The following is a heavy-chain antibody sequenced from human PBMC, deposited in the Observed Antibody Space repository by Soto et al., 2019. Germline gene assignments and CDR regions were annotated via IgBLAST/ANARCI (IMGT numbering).Heavy chain of an antibody. CDR2: ISYDGSNK. J-gene: IGHJ6*02. Sequence: PAGCLRLCCAASGFTFSSYAMPWVRQAPGKGLEWVAVISYDGSNKYYADSVKGESNIPRKNPKNPLYLQINTRRAENTRLYYWARVFGGAKYGNGYYTTGLAVRGHGTTVPVS. D-gene: IGHD3-10*01. V-gene: IGHV3-30-3*01. CDR1: GFTFSSYA. CDR3: ARVFGGAKYGNGYYTTGLAV.